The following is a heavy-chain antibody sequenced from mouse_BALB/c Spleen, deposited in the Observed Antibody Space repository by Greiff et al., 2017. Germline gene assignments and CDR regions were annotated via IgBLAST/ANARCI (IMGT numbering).Heavy chain of an antibody. CDR3: ARQDDYDSFDD. CDR1: GFTFSSYT. D-gene: IGHD2-4*01. CDR2: ISNGGGST. Sequence: EVMLVESGGGLVQPGGSLKLSCAASGFTFSSYTMSWVRQTPEKRLEWVAYISNGGGSTYYPDTVKGRFTISRDNAKNTLYLQMSSLKSEDTAMYYCARQDDYDSFDDWGQGTTLTVSS. J-gene: IGHJ2*01. V-gene: IGHV5-12-2*01.